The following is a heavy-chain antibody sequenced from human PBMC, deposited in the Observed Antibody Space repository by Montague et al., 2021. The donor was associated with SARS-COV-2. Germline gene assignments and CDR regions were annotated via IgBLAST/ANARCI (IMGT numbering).Heavy chain of an antibody. CDR3: VRGGDYTDYGRVDY. CDR1: GGSISTGSYY. V-gene: IGHV4-39*01. D-gene: IGHD4-11*01. Sequence: SETLSLTCSLSGGSISTGSYYWGWIRQPPRKGLEWIGSIYYSGDTYYXPSLKSRVTISVDTSKNQFSLRLSSVTAADTAVYHCVRGGDYTDYGRVDYWGQGTLVIVSS. J-gene: IGHJ4*02. CDR2: IYYSGDT.